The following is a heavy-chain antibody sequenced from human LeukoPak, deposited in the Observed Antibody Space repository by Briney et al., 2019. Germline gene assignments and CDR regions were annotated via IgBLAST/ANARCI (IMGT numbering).Heavy chain of an antibody. D-gene: IGHD3/OR15-3a*01. V-gene: IGHV3-11*01. CDR3: ARDGTGEGLFHAYFDY. CDR1: GFTFNDYY. Sequence: RGSLRLSCAASGFTFNDYYMSWIRQAPGKGLEWVSYISISGSTIYYADSVKGRFTISRDNAKNSLYLQMNSLRAEDTAVYYCARDGTGEGLFHAYFDYWGQGTLVTVSS. CDR2: ISISGSTI. J-gene: IGHJ4*02.